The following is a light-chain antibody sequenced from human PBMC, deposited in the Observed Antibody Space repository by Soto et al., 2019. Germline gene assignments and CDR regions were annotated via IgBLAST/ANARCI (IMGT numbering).Light chain of an antibody. CDR1: QSISNW. Sequence: DIQMTQSPSTLSASVGDRVTITCRASQSISNWLAWYQQRPGKSPNLLIFDASKLQSGVPSRFSGSGSGTEFTLTISSLQPDDVATYYCQQFNSYSRVFGQGTNVEIK. CDR3: QQFNSYSRV. CDR2: DAS. J-gene: IGKJ1*01. V-gene: IGKV1-5*01.